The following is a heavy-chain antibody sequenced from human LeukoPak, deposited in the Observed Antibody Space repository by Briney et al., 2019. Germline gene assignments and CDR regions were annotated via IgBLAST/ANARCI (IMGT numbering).Heavy chain of an antibody. CDR1: GGTFRSYA. CDR3: ARGRSEGSGPDHAFDI. Sequence: GASVKVSCKASGGTFRSYAISWVRQAPGQGLEWMGGIIPIFGTANYAQKFQGRVTITADESTSTAYMELSSLRSEDTAVYYCARGRSEGSGPDHAFDIWGQGTMVTVSS. J-gene: IGHJ3*02. V-gene: IGHV1-69*13. CDR2: IIPIFGTA. D-gene: IGHD3-10*01.